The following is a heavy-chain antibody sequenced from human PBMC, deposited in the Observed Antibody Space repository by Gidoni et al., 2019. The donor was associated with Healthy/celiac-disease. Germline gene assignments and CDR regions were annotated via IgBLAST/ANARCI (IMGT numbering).Heavy chain of an antibody. CDR1: GFPFSSYG. V-gene: IGHV3-33*01. D-gene: IGHD6-13*01. J-gene: IGHJ4*02. CDR3: ARSAGIAAAGTGDYFDY. Sequence: QVQLVESGGGVVQPGRSLRLSCAASGFPFSSYGMHWVRQAPGKGLEWVAVIWYDGSNKYYADSVKGRFTISRDNSKNTLYLQMNSLRAEDTAVYYCARSAGIAAAGTGDYFDYWGQGTLVTVSS. CDR2: IWYDGSNK.